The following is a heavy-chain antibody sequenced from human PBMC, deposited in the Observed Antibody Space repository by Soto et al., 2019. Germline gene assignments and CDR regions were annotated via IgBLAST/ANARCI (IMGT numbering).Heavy chain of an antibody. Sequence: PSETLSLTCIVSGESISSSSYYWGWIRQPPGKGLEWIGSIYYSGRTYYNPSFKSRVTTSIDTSKNQFSLKLGSVTATDTAVYYCARQRTTVVTQAYFDHWGQGALVTVSS. CDR3: ARQRTTVVTQAYFDH. J-gene: IGHJ4*02. D-gene: IGHD2-21*02. CDR2: IYYSGRT. V-gene: IGHV4-39*01. CDR1: GESISSSSYY.